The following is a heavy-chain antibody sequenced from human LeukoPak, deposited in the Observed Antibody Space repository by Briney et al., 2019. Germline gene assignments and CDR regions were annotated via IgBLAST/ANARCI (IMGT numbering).Heavy chain of an antibody. CDR1: GGSFSGYY. CDR3: ARARIVGATTPLNY. J-gene: IGHJ4*02. V-gene: IGHV4-34*01. Sequence: PSETLSLTCAVYGGSFSGYYWSWIRQPPGKGLEWIGEINHSGSTNYNPSLKSRVTISVDTSKNQFSLKLSSVTAADTAVYYRARARIVGATTPLNYWGQGTLVTVSS. D-gene: IGHD1-26*01. CDR2: INHSGST.